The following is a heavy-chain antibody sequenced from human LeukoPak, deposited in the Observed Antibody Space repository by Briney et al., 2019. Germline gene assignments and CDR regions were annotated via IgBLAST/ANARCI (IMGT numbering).Heavy chain of an antibody. CDR3: ARGPPWGTIFGVVIRTWFDP. V-gene: IGHV1-18*01. Sequence: GASVKVSCKASGYTFTSYGISWARQAPGQGLEWMGWISAYNGNTNHAQKLQGRVTMTTDTSTSTAYMELRSLRSDDTAVYYCARGPPWGTIFGVVIRTWFDPWGQGTLVTVSS. CDR1: GYTFTSYG. D-gene: IGHD3-3*01. J-gene: IGHJ5*02. CDR2: ISAYNGNT.